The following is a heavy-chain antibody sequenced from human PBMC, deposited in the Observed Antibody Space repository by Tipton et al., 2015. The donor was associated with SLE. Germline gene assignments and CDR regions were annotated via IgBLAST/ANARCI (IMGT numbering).Heavy chain of an antibody. V-gene: IGHV3-74*01. CDR1: GFTFSSYW. CDR2: INTYGSST. J-gene: IGHJ6*03. CDR3: ARCSTRHYYYYYMDV. D-gene: IGHD2-2*01. Sequence: SLRLSCAASGFTFSSYWMHWVRQVPGKGLVWVSRINTYGSSTNYADSVRGRFTVSRDNAKTTLYLQMDSLRSEDTAVYYCARCSTRHYYYYYMDVWGKGTTVTVSS.